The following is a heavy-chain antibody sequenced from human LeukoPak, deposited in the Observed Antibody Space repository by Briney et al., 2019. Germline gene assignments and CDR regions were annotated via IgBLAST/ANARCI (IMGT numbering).Heavy chain of an antibody. CDR1: GFTFSNYW. J-gene: IGHJ4*02. Sequence: GGSLRLSCAASGFTFSNYWMIWVRQAPGKGLEWVANIRQDGNEEYYLASVRGRFTISRDNAKNSLYLQMSSLRGEDTAVYYCARLANYDRSGYFDYWGQGILVTASS. CDR3: ARLANYDRSGYFDY. V-gene: IGHV3-7*01. CDR2: IRQDGNEE. D-gene: IGHD3-22*01.